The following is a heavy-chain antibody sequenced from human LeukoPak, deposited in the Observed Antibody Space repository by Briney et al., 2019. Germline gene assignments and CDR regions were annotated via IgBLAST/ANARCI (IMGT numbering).Heavy chain of an antibody. CDR3: ARGIRRSSGNYYGDNWFDP. V-gene: IGHV1-2*02. CDR2: INPNSGDT. CDR1: GYTFTSYG. Sequence: GASVKVSCKASGYTFTSYGISWVRQAPGQGLEWMGWINPNSGDTNYAQKFQGRVTMTRDTSISTVYMELNRLTSDDTAVYYCARGIRRSSGNYYGDNWFDPWGQGTLVIVSS. D-gene: IGHD1-26*01. J-gene: IGHJ5*02.